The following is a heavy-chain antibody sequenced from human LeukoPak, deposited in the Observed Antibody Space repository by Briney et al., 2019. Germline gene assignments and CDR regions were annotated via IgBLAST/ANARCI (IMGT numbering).Heavy chain of an antibody. CDR1: GFTFSSYG. D-gene: IGHD6-13*01. CDR2: ISYDGSNK. V-gene: IGHV3-30*03. CDR3: ASPAAAAGTRLYHDL. J-gene: IGHJ2*01. Sequence: PGRSLRLSCAASGFTFSSYGMHWVRQAPGKGLEWVAVISYDGSNKYYADSVKGRFTISRDNSKNTLYLQMNSLRAEDTAVYYCASPAAAAGTRLYHDLWGRGTLVTVSP.